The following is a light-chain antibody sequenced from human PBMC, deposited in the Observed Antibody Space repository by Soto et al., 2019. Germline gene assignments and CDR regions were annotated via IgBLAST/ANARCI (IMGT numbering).Light chain of an antibody. V-gene: IGKV1-13*02. J-gene: IGKJ5*01. CDR2: DAS. CDR3: QQFNSYPLP. CDR1: QGISSA. Sequence: AIQLTQSPSSLSAYVGDRVTITCRASQGISSALAWYQQKPGKAPKLLIYDASRLESGVPSRLSGSVSGTDFTLTISSLQHEDFANYYCQQFNSYPLPFGQGTRLEIK.